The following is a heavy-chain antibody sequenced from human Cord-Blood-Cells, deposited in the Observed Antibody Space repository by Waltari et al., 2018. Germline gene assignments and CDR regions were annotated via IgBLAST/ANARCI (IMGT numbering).Heavy chain of an antibody. V-gene: IGHV4-39*01. D-gene: IGHD6-6*01. J-gene: IGHJ4*02. CDR1: GGSISSSSYY. Sequence: QLQLQESGPGLVKPSETLSLTCTVSGGSISSSSYYWGWIRQPPGKGLEWIGMIYYGGSTYYNPSLKSRVTISVDTSKNQFSLKLSSVTAADTAVYYCARSRNFDYWGQGTLVTVSS. CDR3: ARSRNFDY. CDR2: IYYGGST.